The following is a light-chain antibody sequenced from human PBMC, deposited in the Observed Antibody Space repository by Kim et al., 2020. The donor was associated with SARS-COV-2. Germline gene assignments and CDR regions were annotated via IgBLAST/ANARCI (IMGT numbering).Light chain of an antibody. CDR3: QQYNNWPLT. Sequence: VSPGERATLSCRASQSVSRNLAWYQQKPGQAPRPLIYGASTRATGIPARFSGSGSGTEFTLTISSLQSEDFAVYYCQQYNNWPLTFGGGNKVDIK. V-gene: IGKV3-15*01. J-gene: IGKJ4*01. CDR2: GAS. CDR1: QSVSRN.